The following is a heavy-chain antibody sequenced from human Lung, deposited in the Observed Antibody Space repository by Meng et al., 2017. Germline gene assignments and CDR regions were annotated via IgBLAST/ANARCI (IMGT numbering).Heavy chain of an antibody. J-gene: IGHJ5*02. Sequence: QVQLVQSGAEVKTPGASVKVSCKTSGYTFTSHGISWVRQAPGQGLEWMGWISAHSGNTNYAQKIKGRVTMTTDTATSTVYMELRSLRPDDTAVYYCARGPYYYYDTTGYYNWFDPWGQGTLVTVSS. CDR1: GYTFTSHG. D-gene: IGHD3-22*01. CDR2: ISAHSGNT. CDR3: ARGPYYYYDTTGYYNWFDP. V-gene: IGHV1-18*04.